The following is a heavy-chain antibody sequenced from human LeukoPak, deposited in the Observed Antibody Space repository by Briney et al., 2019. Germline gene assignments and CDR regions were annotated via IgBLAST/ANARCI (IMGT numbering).Heavy chain of an antibody. CDR3: ARRGGYCGANRCYTWDH. Sequence: PSETLSLTCTVSGGSISSSSYCWGWIRQPPGKGREGFGSTYNNPSLNSRVTIAVDTSTNHFSPKLRSVTAADTAVYYCARRGGYCGANRCYTWDHWGQGTLVTVSS. CDR2: T. V-gene: IGHV4-39*01. CDR1: GGSISSSSYC. D-gene: IGHD2-15*01. J-gene: IGHJ4*02.